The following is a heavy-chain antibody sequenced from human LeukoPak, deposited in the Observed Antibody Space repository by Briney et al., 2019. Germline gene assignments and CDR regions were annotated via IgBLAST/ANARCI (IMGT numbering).Heavy chain of an antibody. V-gene: IGHV4-39*01. Sequence: PSETLSLTCTVPGGSIKDNTYCWGWIRQPPGKGLQWIGSIYYSGNTYYSPSLKSRTVISVDASENRVSLNLTSVTAGDTAVYYCARLKVVVAGNGINWFDPWGQGTLVTVSS. CDR1: GGSIKDNTYC. D-gene: IGHD2-15*01. CDR2: IYYSGNT. CDR3: ARLKVVVAGNGINWFDP. J-gene: IGHJ5*02.